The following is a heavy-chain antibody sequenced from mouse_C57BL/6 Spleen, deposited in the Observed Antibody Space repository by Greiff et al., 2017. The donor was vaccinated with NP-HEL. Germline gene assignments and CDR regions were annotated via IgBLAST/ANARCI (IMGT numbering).Heavy chain of an antibody. CDR1: GFTFSSYG. D-gene: IGHD2-3*01. J-gene: IGHJ2*01. V-gene: IGHV5-6*01. Sequence: EVQGVESGGDLVKPGGSLKLSCAASGFTFSSYGMSWVRQAPDKRLEWVATISSGGSYTYYPDSVKGRFTISRDNAKNTLYLQMSSLKSEDTAMYYCARHTYDGTDYFDYWGQGTTLTVSS. CDR3: ARHTYDGTDYFDY. CDR2: ISSGGSYT.